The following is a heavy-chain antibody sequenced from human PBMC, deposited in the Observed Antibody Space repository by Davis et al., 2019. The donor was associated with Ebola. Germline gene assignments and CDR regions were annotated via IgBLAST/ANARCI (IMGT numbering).Heavy chain of an antibody. V-gene: IGHV3-48*03. D-gene: IGHD3-9*01. Sequence: GESLKISCAASGFTFSSYEMNWVRQAPGKGLEWVSYISSSGSTIYYADSVKGRFTISRDNAKNSLYLQMNSLRAEDTAVYYCAREPHYDILTGYYGGMDVWGQGTTVTVSS. CDR2: ISSSGSTI. J-gene: IGHJ6*02. CDR3: AREPHYDILTGYYGGMDV. CDR1: GFTFSSYE.